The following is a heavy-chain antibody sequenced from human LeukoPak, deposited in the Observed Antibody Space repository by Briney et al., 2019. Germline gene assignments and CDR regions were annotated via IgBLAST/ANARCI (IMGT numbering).Heavy chain of an antibody. V-gene: IGHV4-4*02. Sequence: PSETLSLTCAVSGGSISSSNWWSWVRQPPGQGLEWIGEIYHSGSTNYNPSLKSRVTISVDKSKNQFSLKLCSVTAADTAVYYCAIRSSGWYFADWGQGTMVTVSS. CDR1: GGSISSSNW. J-gene: IGHJ3*01. D-gene: IGHD6-19*01. CDR3: AIRSSGWYFAD. CDR2: IYHSGST.